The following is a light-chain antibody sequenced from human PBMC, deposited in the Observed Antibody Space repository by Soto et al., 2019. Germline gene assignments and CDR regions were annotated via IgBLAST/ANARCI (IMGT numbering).Light chain of an antibody. V-gene: IGKV1-33*01. Sequence: DIQMTQSPSSLSASVGDRVTITCQASQDINNYLNWYQQKPGQAPNLLIYDASGLEVGVPSRFSGSGSGTHFTLTISGLQPEDIATYYCQQFGDLTFIFGQGTRLEIK. J-gene: IGKJ5*01. CDR3: QQFGDLTFI. CDR2: DAS. CDR1: QDINNY.